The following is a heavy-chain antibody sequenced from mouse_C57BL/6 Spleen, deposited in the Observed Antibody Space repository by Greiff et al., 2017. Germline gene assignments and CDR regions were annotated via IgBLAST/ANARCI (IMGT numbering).Heavy chain of an antibody. J-gene: IGHJ2*01. V-gene: IGHV14-2*01. CDR2: IDPEDGET. CDR1: GFNIKDYY. CDR3: ASWEYFDY. Sequence: DVKLQESGAELVKPGASVKLSCTASGFNIKDYYMHWVKQRTEQGLEWIGRIDPEDGETKYAQKFQGKATITADTSSNTAYLHLSSRTSEDTAVYYCASWEYFDYWGQGTTLTVSS. D-gene: IGHD4-1*01.